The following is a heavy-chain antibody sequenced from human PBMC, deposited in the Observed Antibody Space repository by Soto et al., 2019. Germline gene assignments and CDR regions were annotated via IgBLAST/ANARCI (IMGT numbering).Heavy chain of an antibody. Sequence: QITLNESGPTVVKPAETLTLTCTFSDFSLTTSGVGVGWIRQSPGKAPEWLALIYWDDDKRYSASLKSRLTITKDTSKNQVVLTMASVDPADTATYYCAHRILRTVFGLVTTTAIYFDFWGQGTPVVVSS. J-gene: IGHJ4*02. CDR3: AHRILRTVFGLVTTTAIYFDF. V-gene: IGHV2-5*02. CDR1: DFSLTTSGVG. CDR2: IYWDDDK. D-gene: IGHD3-3*01.